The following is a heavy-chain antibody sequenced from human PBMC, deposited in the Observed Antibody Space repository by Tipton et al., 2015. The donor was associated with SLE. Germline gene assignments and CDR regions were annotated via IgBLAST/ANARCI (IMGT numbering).Heavy chain of an antibody. V-gene: IGHV3-11*04. CDR1: GFTFSDHY. D-gene: IGHD3-3*01. CDR3: AREPIDFWSGPNYYYFHYMDV. CDR2: ISSSGATI. J-gene: IGHJ6*03. Sequence: SLRLSCAASGFTFSDHYMYWIRQAPGKGLEWISYISSSGATINYADSVRGRFTISRDNSEKILYLQMDSLRADDTAVYYCAREPIDFWSGPNYYYFHYMDVWGKGTTVTVSS.